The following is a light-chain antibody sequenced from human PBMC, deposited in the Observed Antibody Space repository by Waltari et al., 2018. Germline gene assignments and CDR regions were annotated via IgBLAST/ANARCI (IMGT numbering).Light chain of an antibody. CDR1: RSLLHSNGYNY. CDR3: MQALQTPLT. V-gene: IGKV2-28*01. J-gene: IGKJ4*01. Sequence: DVVMTQFPLSLPVTPGEPASISCRSSRSLLHSNGYNYLDWYLQKPGQSPQLLIYLGSNRASGVPDRFSGGGSGTDFTLKISRVEAEDVGVYYCMQALQTPLTFGGGTKVEIK. CDR2: LGS.